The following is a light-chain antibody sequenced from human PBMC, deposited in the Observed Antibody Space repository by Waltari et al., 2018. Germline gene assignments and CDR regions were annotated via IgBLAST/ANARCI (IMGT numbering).Light chain of an antibody. CDR2: YDS. Sequence: SYVLTQPPSVSVAPGETARITCGGDNIGSYSVHWYQQKPRQAPVLVIFYDSDRPSGSPARVCGSNSGNTATLTITRVEAGDEARYYCQVWHPDIDPGVFGTGTEVTVL. CDR1: NIGSYS. J-gene: IGLJ1*01. V-gene: IGLV3-21*04. CDR3: QVWHPDIDPGV.